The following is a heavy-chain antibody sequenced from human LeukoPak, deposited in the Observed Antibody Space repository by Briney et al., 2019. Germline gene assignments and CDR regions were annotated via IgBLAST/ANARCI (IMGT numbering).Heavy chain of an antibody. J-gene: IGHJ4*02. CDR3: ATDKGWRMGNPFDF. Sequence: PGGSLRLSCAASGFIFNTYSMSWVRQAPGKGLEWVSSIGSSGNYLYYSDSVKGRFTISRDNAKKSLYLQMNSLRAEDAAVYYCATDKGWRMGNPFDFWGQGTLVTVSS. V-gene: IGHV3-21*01. CDR1: GFIFNTYS. D-gene: IGHD1-14*01. CDR2: IGSSGNYL.